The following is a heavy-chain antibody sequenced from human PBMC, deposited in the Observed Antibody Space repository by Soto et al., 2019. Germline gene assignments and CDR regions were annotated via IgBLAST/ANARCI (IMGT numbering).Heavy chain of an antibody. CDR1: GFTFSSYG. V-gene: IGHV3-33*01. CDR2: IWYDGSNK. CDR3: AREADVYCSSTSCSMGYNWFDP. D-gene: IGHD2-2*01. Sequence: QVQLVESGGGVVQPGRSLRLSCAASGFTFSSYGMHWVRQAPGKGLEWVAVIWYDGSNKYYADSVKGRFTISRDNSKNTLYLQMNSLRAEDTAVYYCAREADVYCSSTSCSMGYNWFDPWGQGTLVTVSS. J-gene: IGHJ5*02.